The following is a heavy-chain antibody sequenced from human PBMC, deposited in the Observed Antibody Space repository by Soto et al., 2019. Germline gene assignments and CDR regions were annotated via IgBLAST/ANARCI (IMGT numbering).Heavy chain of an antibody. J-gene: IGHJ4*02. CDR1: GFTFSSYS. D-gene: IGHD6-13*01. CDR2: ISSSISYI. Sequence: AGGSLRLSCAASGFTFSSYSMNWVRQAPGKGLEWVSSISSSISYIYYADSVKGRFTISRDNAKNSLYLQMSSLRAEDTAVYYCASAGYSSSWSRRGDYWGQGTLVTVSS. V-gene: IGHV3-21*01. CDR3: ASAGYSSSWSRRGDY.